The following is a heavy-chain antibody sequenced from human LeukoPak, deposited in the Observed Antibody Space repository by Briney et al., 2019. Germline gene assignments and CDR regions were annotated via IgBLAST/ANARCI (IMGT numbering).Heavy chain of an antibody. CDR2: IRSKANSYAT. Sequence: PGGSLRLSCAASGFTFSGSAMHWVRQASGKGLEWVGRIRSKANSYATAYAASVKGRFTISRDDSKNTAYLQMNSLKTEDTAVYYCTRRAYYYDSSGYYDAFDIWGQGTMVTVSS. V-gene: IGHV3-73*01. J-gene: IGHJ3*02. D-gene: IGHD3-22*01. CDR1: GFTFSGSA. CDR3: TRRAYYYDSSGYYDAFDI.